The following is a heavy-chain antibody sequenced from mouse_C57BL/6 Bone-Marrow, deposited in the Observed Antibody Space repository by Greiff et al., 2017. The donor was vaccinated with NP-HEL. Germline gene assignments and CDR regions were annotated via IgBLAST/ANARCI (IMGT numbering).Heavy chain of an antibody. D-gene: IGHD2-3*01. CDR1: GYTFTSYW. CDR3: AREKIYDGYFDY. J-gene: IGHJ2*01. Sequence: QVQLQQPGAELVRPGSSVKLSCKASGYTFTSYWMDWVKQRPGQGLEWIGNIYPSDSETHYNQKFKDKATLTVDKSSSTAYMQLSSLTSEDSAVYYCAREKIYDGYFDYWGQGTTLTVSS. CDR2: IYPSDSET. V-gene: IGHV1-61*01.